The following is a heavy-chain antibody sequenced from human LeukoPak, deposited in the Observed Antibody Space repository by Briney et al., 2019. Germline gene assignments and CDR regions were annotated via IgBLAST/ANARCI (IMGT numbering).Heavy chain of an antibody. CDR1: GYSIRSDYY. J-gene: IGHJ6*03. V-gene: IGHV4-59*01. CDR3: ARTTEGYCSSASCFGFSYSYYMDV. Sequence: SETLSLTCTVSGYSIRSDYYWGWIRQSPGKGLEWIGYIYYSGSTNYNPSLKSRVTISVDTSKNQFSLKLSSVIAADAAVYYCARTTEGYCSSASCFGFSYSYYMDVWGKGTTVTISS. CDR2: IYYSGST. D-gene: IGHD2-2*01.